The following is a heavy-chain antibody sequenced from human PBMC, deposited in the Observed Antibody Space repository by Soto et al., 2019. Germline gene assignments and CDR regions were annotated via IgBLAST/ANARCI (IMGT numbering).Heavy chain of an antibody. CDR2: INHSGST. D-gene: IGHD3-16*01. J-gene: IGHJ3*02. Sequence: PSETLSLTCAVYGGSFSGYYWSWIRQPPGKGLEWIGEINHSGSTNYNPSLKSRVTISVDTSKNQFSLKLGSVTAADTAVYYCARAFITSGYSYDAFDIWGQGTMVTVSS. CDR3: ARAFITSGYSYDAFDI. V-gene: IGHV4-34*01. CDR1: GGSFSGYY.